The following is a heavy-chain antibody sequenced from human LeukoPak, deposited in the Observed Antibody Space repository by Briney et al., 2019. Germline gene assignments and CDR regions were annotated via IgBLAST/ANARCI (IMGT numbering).Heavy chain of an antibody. V-gene: IGHV1-46*01. D-gene: IGHD3-22*01. CDR1: GYTFPSYF. Sequence: ASVKVSCKASGYTFPSYFMHWVRQAPGQGLEWMGIINPTGGSTTYAQKFQGRVTMTRDTSTSTVYMELSSLRSDDTAVYYCARTSGYYDSSGYYLTDAFDIWGQGTMVTVSS. J-gene: IGHJ3*02. CDR2: INPTGGST. CDR3: ARTSGYYDSSGYYLTDAFDI.